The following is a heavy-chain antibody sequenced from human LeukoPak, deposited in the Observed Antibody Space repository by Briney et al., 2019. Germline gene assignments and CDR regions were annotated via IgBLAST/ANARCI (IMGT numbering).Heavy chain of an antibody. D-gene: IGHD3-22*01. CDR2: INPSGGST. J-gene: IGHJ6*03. Sequence: ASVKVSCKASGYTFTSYYMHWVRQAPGQGLEWMGIINPSGGSTSYAQKFQGRVTMTRDMSTSTVYMELSSLRSEDTAVYYCARDVGYDSSGYWPVYYYYYMDVWGKGTTVTVSS. CDR3: ARDVGYDSSGYWPVYYYYYMDV. CDR1: GYTFTSYY. V-gene: IGHV1-46*01.